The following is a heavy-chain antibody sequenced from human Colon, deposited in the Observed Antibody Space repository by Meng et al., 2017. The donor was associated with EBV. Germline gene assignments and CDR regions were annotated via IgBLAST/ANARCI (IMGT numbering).Heavy chain of an antibody. D-gene: IGHD1-26*01. CDR3: ARGPGGSYYLYYFDY. J-gene: IGHJ4*02. V-gene: IGHV4-34*01. Sequence: QVQLQQGGPGLLKPSETLSLTCAVDGGSFSGYYWSWIRQPPEKGLEWIGEINHSGSTNYNPSLKSRVTISVDTSKKQFSLKLSSVTAADTAVYYCARGPGGSYYLYYFDYWGQGTLVTVSS. CDR1: GGSFSGYY. CDR2: INHSGST.